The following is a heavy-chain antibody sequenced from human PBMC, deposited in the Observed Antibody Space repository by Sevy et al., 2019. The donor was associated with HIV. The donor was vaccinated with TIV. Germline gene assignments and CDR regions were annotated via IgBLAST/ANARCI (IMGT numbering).Heavy chain of an antibody. Sequence: SETLSLTCTVSGGSITSLYWNWIRQPPGKGLEWIANIYYNGHINYNPSLKRRVTLSLDTSKNQFSLGLSSVTAADTAMYYCAGENAWGRGYSWGQGTLVTVPS. CDR3: AGENAWGRGYS. J-gene: IGHJ4*02. CDR1: GGSITSLY. V-gene: IGHV4-59*08. CDR2: IYYNGHI. D-gene: IGHD1-26*01.